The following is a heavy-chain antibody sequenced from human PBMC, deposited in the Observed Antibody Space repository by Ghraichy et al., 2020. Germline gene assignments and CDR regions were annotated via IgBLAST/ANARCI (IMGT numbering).Heavy chain of an antibody. CDR1: GFTFSGYY. CDR2: ISSAGGYT. Sequence: GGSLRLSCTASGFTFSGYYMSWIRQAPGKGLEWVAHISSAGGYTNYADSVQGRFTISRDNAKNSLYLQMNSLRPEDTALYYCAREETGGSSHTDSWGQGTKVKVSS. CDR3: AREETGGSSHTDS. J-gene: IGHJ4*02. V-gene: IGHV3-11*06. D-gene: IGHD2-15*01.